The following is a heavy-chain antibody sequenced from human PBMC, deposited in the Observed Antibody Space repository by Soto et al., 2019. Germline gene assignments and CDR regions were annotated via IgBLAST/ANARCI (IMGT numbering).Heavy chain of an antibody. Sequence: ASVKVSCKASGYTFTSYAMHWVRQAPGQRLEWMGWINAGNGNTRYSQKFQGRVTITRDTSASTAYMELSSLRSEDTAVYYCARGVKPYGMDVWGQGTTVTVSS. CDR1: GYTFTSYA. J-gene: IGHJ6*02. V-gene: IGHV1-3*01. CDR3: ARGVKPYGMDV. CDR2: INAGNGNT.